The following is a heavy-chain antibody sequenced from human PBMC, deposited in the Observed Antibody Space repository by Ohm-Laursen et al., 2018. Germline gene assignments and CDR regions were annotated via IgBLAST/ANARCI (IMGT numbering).Heavy chain of an antibody. J-gene: IGHJ4*02. D-gene: IGHD5-18*01. V-gene: IGHV3-7*01. CDR3: ASAYSYSTPHYLDY. CDR2: IKQDGGQQ. Sequence: LRLSCAASGFTFSSYWMSWVRQAPGKGLEWVANIKQDGGQQYYVDSVKGRFTISRDNAKNSLYLQMNSLRAEDTAVYYCASAYSYSTPHYLDYWGQGTLVTVSS. CDR1: GFTFSSYW.